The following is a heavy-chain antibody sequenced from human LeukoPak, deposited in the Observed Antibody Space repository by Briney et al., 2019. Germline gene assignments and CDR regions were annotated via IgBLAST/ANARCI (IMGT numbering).Heavy chain of an antibody. CDR2: IYSGGST. V-gene: IGHV3-53*01. CDR1: GFTVSTNY. CDR3: ARGGIGVAGDFES. J-gene: IGHJ4*02. Sequence: PGGSLRLSCAASGFTVSTNYMNWVRQAPGKGLEWVSVIYSGGSTYYADSVKGRFTISRDNSKNTLYLQMNSLRAEDTAVYYCARGGIGVAGDFESWGQGTLVTVSP. D-gene: IGHD6-19*01.